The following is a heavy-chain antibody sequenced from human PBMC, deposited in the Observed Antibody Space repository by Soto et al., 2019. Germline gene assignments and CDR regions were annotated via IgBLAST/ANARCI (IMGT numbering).Heavy chain of an antibody. J-gene: IGHJ5*02. CDR3: ARDRAVPAATGGFLNWFGP. Sequence: GGSLRLSCPATGFTFSTCAMNWVRQAPGKGLEWVSTISGSGSTTYYADSVKGRFTISRDNFKNTLYLQMNSLRAEDTAVYYCARDRAVPAATGGFLNWFGPWGQGTLVTVSS. V-gene: IGHV3-23*01. CDR2: ISGSGSTT. CDR1: GFTFSTCA. D-gene: IGHD2-2*01.